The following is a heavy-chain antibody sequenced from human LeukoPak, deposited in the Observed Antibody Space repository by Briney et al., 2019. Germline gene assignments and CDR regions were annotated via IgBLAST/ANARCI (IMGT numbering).Heavy chain of an antibody. D-gene: IGHD6-13*01. CDR1: GFTVSSNY. CDR2: IYSGGST. CDR3: ARSLPGYSSINYYYYGMDV. V-gene: IGHV3-53*01. J-gene: IGHJ6*02. Sequence: PGGSLRLSCAASGFTVSSNYMSWVRQAPGKGLEWVSVIYSGGSTYYADSVKGRFTISRDNSKNTLYLQMNSLRAEDTAVYYCARSLPGYSSINYYYYGMDVWGQGTTVTVSS.